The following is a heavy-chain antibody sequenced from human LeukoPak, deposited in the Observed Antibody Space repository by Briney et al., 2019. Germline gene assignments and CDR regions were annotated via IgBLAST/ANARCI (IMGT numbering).Heavy chain of an antibody. CDR3: ARVYSGYDPYYYYGMDV. CDR2: IWSDGSNL. V-gene: IGHV3-33*01. Sequence: GGSLRLSCAASGFSFSTYAMHWVRQAPGKGLDWVAMIWSDGSNLYYADSVKGRFTISRENSKNSLYLQMNSLRAEDTALYHCARVYSGYDPYYYYGMDVWGQGTTVTVSS. D-gene: IGHD5-12*01. J-gene: IGHJ6*02. CDR1: GFSFSTYA.